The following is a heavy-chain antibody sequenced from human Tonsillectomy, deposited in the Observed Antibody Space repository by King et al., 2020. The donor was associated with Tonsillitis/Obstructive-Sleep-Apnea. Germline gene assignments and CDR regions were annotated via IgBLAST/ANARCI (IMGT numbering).Heavy chain of an antibody. D-gene: IGHD2-2*01. Sequence: QLVQSGAEVKKPGASVKVSCKASGYTVTSYGISWVRQAPGQGLEWMGWISTYKGNTNYAQKFQGRVTMTTDTSTSTAYMELRSLRSDDTAVYYCARDRCSSNSCYRYYYYMDAWGKGTTVTVSS. CDR2: ISTYKGNT. J-gene: IGHJ6*03. CDR3: ARDRCSSNSCYRYYYYMDA. V-gene: IGHV1-18*01. CDR1: GYTVTSYG.